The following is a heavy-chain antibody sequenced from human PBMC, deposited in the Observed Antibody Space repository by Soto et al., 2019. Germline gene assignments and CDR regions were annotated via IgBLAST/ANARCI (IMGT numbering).Heavy chain of an antibody. CDR2: FSGTTSST. CDR3: AKGQKWELPFDY. Sequence: GGSLRLSCAASGFIFSSYAMSWVRQAPGKGLEWVSAFSGTTSSTYYADSVKGRFTISRDNSTNTLYLKMNSLKAEDTAVYYCAKGQKWELPFDYWGQGALVTVSS. V-gene: IGHV3-23*01. D-gene: IGHD1-26*01. J-gene: IGHJ4*02. CDR1: GFIFSSYA.